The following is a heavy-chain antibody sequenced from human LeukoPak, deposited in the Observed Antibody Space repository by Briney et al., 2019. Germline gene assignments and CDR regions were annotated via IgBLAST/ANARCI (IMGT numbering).Heavy chain of an antibody. V-gene: IGHV1-18*01. J-gene: IGHJ5*02. Sequence: ASVKVSCKASGYTFTSYSMSWVRQAPGQGLEWMGWTSAYNGNTNYAQKLQGRVTMTTDTATSTAYMELRSLRSDDTAVYYCARDRKWVPNWFDPWGQGTLVTVSS. CDR3: ARDRKWVPNWFDP. CDR1: GYTFTSYS. D-gene: IGHD2-8*01. CDR2: TSAYNGNT.